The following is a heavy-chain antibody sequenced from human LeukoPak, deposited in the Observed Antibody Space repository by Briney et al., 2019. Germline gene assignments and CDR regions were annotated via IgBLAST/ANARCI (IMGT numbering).Heavy chain of an antibody. CDR2: IKTTGLTT. CDR3: ARAGQLRYMDV. V-gene: IGHV3-48*04. CDR1: GFTFSSYA. J-gene: IGHJ6*03. Sequence: PGGSLRLSCAASGFTFSSYAMSWVRQAPGKGLEWISNIKTTGLTTYYADSVKGRFTISRDNAKNSLFLQMNSLRADGTAIYYCARAGQLRYMDVWGKGTAVTVSS.